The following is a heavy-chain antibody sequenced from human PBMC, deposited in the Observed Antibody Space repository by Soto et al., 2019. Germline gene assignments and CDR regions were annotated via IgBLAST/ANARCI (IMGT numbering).Heavy chain of an antibody. CDR3: ARASPYSNYAIDY. Sequence: SETLSLTCAVSGGSISSGGYSWSWIRQPPGKGLEWIGYIYHSGSTYYNPSLKSRVTISVDRSKNQFSLKLSSVTAADTAVYYCARASPYSNYAIDYWGQGTLVTVS. CDR1: GGSISSGGYS. V-gene: IGHV4-30-2*01. CDR2: IYHSGST. J-gene: IGHJ4*02. D-gene: IGHD4-4*01.